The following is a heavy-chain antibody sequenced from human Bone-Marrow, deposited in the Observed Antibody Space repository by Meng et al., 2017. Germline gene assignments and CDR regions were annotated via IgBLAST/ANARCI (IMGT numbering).Heavy chain of an antibody. V-gene: IGHV4-34*01. J-gene: IGHJ4*02. CDR2: INHSGST. CDR1: GGSFSGYY. Sequence: QVQQQQWGAGLLKPSETLSLTCAVYGGSFSGYYWSWIRQPPGKGLEWIGEINHSGSTNYNPSLKSRVTISVDTSKNQFSLKLSSVTAADTAVYYCARTRGYSYGYYGYWGQGTLVTVSS. CDR3: ARTRGYSYGYYGY. D-gene: IGHD5-18*01.